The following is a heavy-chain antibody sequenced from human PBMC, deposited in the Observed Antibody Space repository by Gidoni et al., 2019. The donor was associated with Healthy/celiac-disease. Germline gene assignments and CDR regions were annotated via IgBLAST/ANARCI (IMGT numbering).Heavy chain of an antibody. Sequence: QVQLVESGGGVVQPGRSLRLSCAASGFTFSSYAMHWVRQAPGKGLEWVAVISYDGSNKYYADSVKGRFTISRDNSKNTLYLQMNSLRAEDTAVYYCARSGPYFPGYSSSWSNWGQGTLVTVSS. CDR3: ARSGPYFPGYSSSWSN. CDR1: GFTFSSYA. J-gene: IGHJ4*02. D-gene: IGHD6-13*01. CDR2: ISYDGSNK. V-gene: IGHV3-30-3*01.